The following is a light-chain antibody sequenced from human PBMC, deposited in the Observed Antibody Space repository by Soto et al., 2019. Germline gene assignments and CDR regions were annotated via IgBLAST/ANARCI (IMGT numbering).Light chain of an antibody. J-gene: IGLJ2*01. CDR2: ENS. CDR3: QSYEISLSGSEV. CDR1: SSNIGAGYD. V-gene: IGLV1-40*01. Sequence: QSVLTQPPSVSGSPGQRVTISCTGSSSNIGAGYDVHWYQQLPGTAPKLLIYENSNRPSGVPDRFSGSKSGNSASLAITGLQAEDEADYYCQSYEISLSGSEVFGGGTKLTVL.